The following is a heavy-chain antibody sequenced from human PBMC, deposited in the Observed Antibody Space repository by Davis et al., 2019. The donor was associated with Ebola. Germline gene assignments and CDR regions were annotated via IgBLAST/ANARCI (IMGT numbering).Heavy chain of an antibody. CDR1: GYTFTNYG. CDR2: INPHNGNT. V-gene: IGHV1-18*04. Sequence: AASVKVSCKASGYTFTNYGITWVRQAPGQGLEWMGWINPHNGNTNYAQNVQGRVIMTSDTSISTAYMELRSLRSDDTAVYYCARSITMIVVAGGWFDPWGQGTLVTVSS. J-gene: IGHJ5*02. CDR3: ARSITMIVVAGGWFDP. D-gene: IGHD3-22*01.